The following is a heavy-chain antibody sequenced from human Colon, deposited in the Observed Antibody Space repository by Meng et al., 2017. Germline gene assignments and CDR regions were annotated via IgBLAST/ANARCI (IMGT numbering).Heavy chain of an antibody. CDR3: ARDGLSFTMVRGGKY. V-gene: IGHV1-18*01. CDR2: ISTYNGNT. CDR1: GYTFTTYG. J-gene: IGHJ4*02. D-gene: IGHD3-10*01. Sequence: QAHRVQSETEVKQPAASVKGSCKSSGYTFTTYGISWVRQAPGQGLEWMGWISTYNGNTNYAQKFQGRVTMTTDTSTSTAYMELRSLRSDDTAVYYCARDGLSFTMVRGGKYWGQGTLVTVSS.